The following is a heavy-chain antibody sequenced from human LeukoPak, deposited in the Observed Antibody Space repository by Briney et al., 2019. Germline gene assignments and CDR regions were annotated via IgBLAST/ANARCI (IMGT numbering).Heavy chain of an antibody. V-gene: IGHV4-30-4*02. CDR2: IYFSGSR. Sequence: PSETLSLTCTVSGASIRSGDHHWSWLRQSAGKGLEWIGYIYFSGSRSSNPSLRSRLTISVDTSKNQFSLKLYYVTAADTAIYYCARETKLAGFSGGLGFNYWGQGTLVTVSA. CDR3: ARETKLAGFSGGLGFNY. J-gene: IGHJ4*02. CDR1: GASIRSGDHH. D-gene: IGHD6-19*01.